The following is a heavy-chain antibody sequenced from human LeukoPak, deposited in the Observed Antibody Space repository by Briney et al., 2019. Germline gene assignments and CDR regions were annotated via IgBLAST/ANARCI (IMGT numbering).Heavy chain of an antibody. J-gene: IGHJ3*02. CDR3: AKVRQWLVLSDAFDI. CDR2: ISWNSGSI. CDR1: GFTFSNHW. V-gene: IGHV3-9*03. D-gene: IGHD6-19*01. Sequence: GGSLRLSCAASGFTFSNHWMHWVRQAPGKGLEWVSGISWNSGSIGYADSVKGRFTISRDNAKNSLYLQMNSLRAEDMALYYCAKVRQWLVLSDAFDIWGQGTMVTVSS.